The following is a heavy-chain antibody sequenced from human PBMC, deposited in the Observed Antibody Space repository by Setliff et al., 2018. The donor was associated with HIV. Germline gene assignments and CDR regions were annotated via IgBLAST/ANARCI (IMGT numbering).Heavy chain of an antibody. D-gene: IGHD3-3*01. CDR1: GDSINSYY. J-gene: IGHJ6*02. Sequence: LSLTCTVSGDSINSYYWSWIRQPAGKGLEWIGRIYTSGTPNYNPSLKRRVTMSLDTSKNQFSLKVRSVTASDTAVYYCARNFWNGPPDYYYYGMDVWGQGTTVTVSS. V-gene: IGHV4-4*07. CDR3: ARNFWNGPPDYYYYGMDV. CDR2: IYTSGTP.